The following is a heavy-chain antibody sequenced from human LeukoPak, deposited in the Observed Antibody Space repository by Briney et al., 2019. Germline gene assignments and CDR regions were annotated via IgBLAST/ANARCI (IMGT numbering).Heavy chain of an antibody. CDR1: GFTFTNYA. J-gene: IGHJ4*02. V-gene: IGHV3-30-3*01. D-gene: IGHD6-19*01. Sequence: GGSLRLSCAASGFTFTNYAMTWVRQAPGKGLEWVAVISYDGSNKYYADSVKGRFTISRDNSKNTLYLQMNSLRAEDTAVYYCASLRIAVAGHFDYWGQGTLVTVSS. CDR2: ISYDGSNK. CDR3: ASLRIAVAGHFDY.